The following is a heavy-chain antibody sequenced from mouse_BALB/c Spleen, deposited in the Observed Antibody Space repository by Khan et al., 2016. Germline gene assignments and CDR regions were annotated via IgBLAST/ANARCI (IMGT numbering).Heavy chain of an antibody. CDR1: GYTFSSYW. Sequence: QVRLQQSGAELMKPGASVKISCKATGYTFSSYWIEWVKQRPGHGLEWIGEILPGSGSTNYNEKFKGKATLTADTSSNTAYMQLSSLTYADSAFYYCARWGDYDGGVYYWCQGTTLTVSS. D-gene: IGHD2-4*01. V-gene: IGHV1-9*01. CDR3: ARWGDYDGGVYY. CDR2: ILPGSGST. J-gene: IGHJ2*01.